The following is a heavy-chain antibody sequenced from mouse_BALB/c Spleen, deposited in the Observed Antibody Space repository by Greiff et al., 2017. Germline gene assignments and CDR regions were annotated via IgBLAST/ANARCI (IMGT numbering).Heavy chain of an antibody. J-gene: IGHJ2*01. V-gene: IGHV1-80*01. CDR2: IYPGDGDT. CDR1: GYAFSSYW. D-gene: IGHD1-1*01. Sequence: QVQLKESGAELVRPGSSVKISCKASGYAFSSYWMNWVKQRPGQGLEWIGQIYPGDGDTNYNGKFKGKATLTADKSSSTAYMQLSSLTSEDSAVYFCARDYGSSSFDYWGQGTTLTVSS. CDR3: ARDYGSSSFDY.